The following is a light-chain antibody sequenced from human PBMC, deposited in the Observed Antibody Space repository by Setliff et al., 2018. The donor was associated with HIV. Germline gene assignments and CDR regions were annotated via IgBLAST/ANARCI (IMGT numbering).Light chain of an antibody. CDR3: SSYTDYNTYV. CDR2: EVN. V-gene: IGLV2-14*01. CDR1: SSDIGGYNY. J-gene: IGLJ1*01. Sequence: QSALTQPASVSGSPGQSITISCTGTSSDIGGYNYVSWYQQHPGKVPKLMIYEVNNRPSGVSNRFSGSKSGNTASLTISGLQAEDEADYYCSSYTDYNTYVFGTGTKVPS.